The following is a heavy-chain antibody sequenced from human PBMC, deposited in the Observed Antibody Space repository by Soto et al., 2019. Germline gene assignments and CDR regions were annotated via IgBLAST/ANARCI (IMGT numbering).Heavy chain of an antibody. CDR3: ARTYCSSGNCPSWFDP. CDR2: IYYSGST. V-gene: IGHV4-59*01. CDR1: GSSLSPFY. J-gene: IGHJ5*02. Sequence: SQTLSLTCTVSGSSLSPFYWSWIRQPPGKGLEWIGYIYYSGSTKYNPSLKSRVAIFVDTSKNHFSLKLSSVTAADTAVYYCARTYCSSGNCPSWFDPWGQGTLVTVSS. D-gene: IGHD2-15*01.